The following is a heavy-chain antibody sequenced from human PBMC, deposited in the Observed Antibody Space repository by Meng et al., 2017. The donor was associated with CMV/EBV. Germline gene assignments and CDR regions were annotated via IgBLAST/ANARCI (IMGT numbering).Heavy chain of an antibody. V-gene: IGHV1-46*01. CDR3: ARDPTRNSSSWYGLNY. J-gene: IGHJ4*02. Sequence: ASVKVSCKASGYTFTSYYMHWVRQAPGQGLEWMGIINPSVGSTSYAQKFQGRVTMTRDTSTSTVYMELSSLRSEDTAVYYCARDPTRNSSSWYGLNYWGQGTLVTVSS. D-gene: IGHD6-13*01. CDR1: GYTFTSYY. CDR2: INPSVGST.